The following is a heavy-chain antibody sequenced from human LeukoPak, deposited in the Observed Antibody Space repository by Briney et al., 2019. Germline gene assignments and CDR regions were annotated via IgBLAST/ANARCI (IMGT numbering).Heavy chain of an antibody. CDR3: ARGDYVSGGYPYFDY. J-gene: IGHJ4*02. V-gene: IGHV1-18*01. Sequence: ASVKVSCKASGYDFGSYTISWVRQAPGQGLEWMGWISAYNGNTNYAQKLQGRVTMTTDTSTSTAYMELRSLRSDDTAVYYCARGDYVSGGYPYFDYWGQGTLVTVSS. CDR2: ISAYNGNT. D-gene: IGHD3-16*01. CDR1: GYDFGSYT.